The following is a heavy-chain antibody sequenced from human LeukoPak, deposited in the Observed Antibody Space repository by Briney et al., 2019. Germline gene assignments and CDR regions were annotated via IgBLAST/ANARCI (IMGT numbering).Heavy chain of an antibody. CDR2: IYYPGTT. V-gene: IGHV4-39*01. J-gene: IGHJ6*02. D-gene: IGHD6-19*01. CDR3: GRHVSSGWDYFNGLDV. Sequence: PSETLSLTCKVSGGSIGSSGFYWGWFRQPPGKGLEWIGSIYYPGTTHYNPSLESRVTISVVTSKWQVFLTLRSVTATDTAVYYCGRHVSSGWDYFNGLDVWGQGTAVTVSS. CDR1: GGSIGSSGFY.